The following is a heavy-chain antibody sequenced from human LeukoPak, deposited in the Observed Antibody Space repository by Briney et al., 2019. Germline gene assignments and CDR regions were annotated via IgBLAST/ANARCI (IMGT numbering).Heavy chain of an antibody. V-gene: IGHV6-1*01. D-gene: IGHD2-2*01. Sequence: SQTLSLTCAISGDGVSSNSVTWNWIRQSPSRGLEWLGRTYYRSTRYNDYAVSVRGRITVHPDTSKNQFSLHLNSVTPEDTAVYYCARRLTQYDCFDPWGQGILVTVSS. CDR2: TYYRSTRYN. J-gene: IGHJ5*02. CDR1: GDGVSSNSVT. CDR3: ARRLTQYDCFDP.